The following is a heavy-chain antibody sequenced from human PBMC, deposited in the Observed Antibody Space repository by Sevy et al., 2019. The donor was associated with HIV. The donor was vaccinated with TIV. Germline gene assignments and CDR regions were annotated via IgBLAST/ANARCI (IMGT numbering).Heavy chain of an antibody. V-gene: IGHV1-2*02. J-gene: IGHJ4*02. Sequence: ASVKVSSKASGYTFTGYYMHWVRQAPGQGLQWMGWINPDSGGPNYAPKFQGRVTLTRDTSISTAYMELSRLKSDDTAVYYCVRDDRDGYFEYWGQGTLVTVSS. CDR1: GYTFTGYY. CDR3: VRDDRDGYFEY. CDR2: INPDSGGP.